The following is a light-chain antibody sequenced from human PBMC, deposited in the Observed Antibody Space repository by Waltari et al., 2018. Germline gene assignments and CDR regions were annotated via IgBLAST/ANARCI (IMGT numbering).Light chain of an antibody. Sequence: ELVMQQSPATLSVSPGERATLSCRASQSLRRNLAWYQQKHGQAPRLRIYEASTRATAIPARFSGSGSGTDFTLTISSLQSEDFALYYCQQYNNWPPLTFGGGTKVEIK. CDR2: EAS. J-gene: IGKJ4*01. CDR3: QQYNNWPPLT. CDR1: QSLRRN. V-gene: IGKV3-15*01.